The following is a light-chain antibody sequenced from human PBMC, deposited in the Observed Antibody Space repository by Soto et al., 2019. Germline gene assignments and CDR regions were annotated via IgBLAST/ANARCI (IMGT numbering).Light chain of an antibody. CDR3: SSYTSINTLDVV. Sequence: QSALTQPASVSGSPGQSITISCTGTSRDIGSYNYVSWYQQYPGKAPKLMIFEVTNRPSGVSNRFSGSKSGNTASLTIYGLQAEDEANYYCSSYTSINTLDVVFGGGTQLTVL. CDR1: SRDIGSYNY. J-gene: IGLJ2*01. CDR2: EVT. V-gene: IGLV2-14*01.